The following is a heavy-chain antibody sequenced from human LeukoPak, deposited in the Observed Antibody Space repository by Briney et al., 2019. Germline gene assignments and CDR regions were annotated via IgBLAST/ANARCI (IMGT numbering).Heavy chain of an antibody. CDR3: AKGPLVRYAGSYFFDY. D-gene: IGHD3-10*02. CDR2: IRGSGGST. V-gene: IGHV3-23*01. J-gene: IGHJ4*02. CDR1: GFTFSSYA. Sequence: GGSLRLSCAASGFTFSSYAMSWVRQAPGKGLEWVSAIRGSGGSTYYADSVKGRFTISRDNSRNTLYLQMNSLRAEDTAVYYCAKGPLVRYAGSYFFDYWGQGTLVTVSS.